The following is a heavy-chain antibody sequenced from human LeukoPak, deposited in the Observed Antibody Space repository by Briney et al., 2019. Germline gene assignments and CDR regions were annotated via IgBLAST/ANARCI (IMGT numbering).Heavy chain of an antibody. CDR1: GGSISSYY. Sequence: TPSETLSLTCTVSGGSISSYYWSWIRQPSGKGLEWIGYIYYSGSTNYNPSLKSRVTISVDTSKNQFSLKLSSVTAADTAVYYCARDPYGDYVFDYWGQGTLVTVSS. CDR3: ARDPYGDYVFDY. J-gene: IGHJ4*02. D-gene: IGHD4-17*01. CDR2: IYYSGST. V-gene: IGHV4-59*01.